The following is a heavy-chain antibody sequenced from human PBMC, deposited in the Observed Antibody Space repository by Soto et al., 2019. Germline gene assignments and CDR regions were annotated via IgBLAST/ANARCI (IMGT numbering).Heavy chain of an antibody. CDR2: SSYNGGT. CDR1: ADSSTISDSY. D-gene: IGHD3-10*01. J-gene: IGHJ4*02. CDR3: ARHRIEVVWRGFDS. Sequence: PSETLSLTCTVSADSSTISDSYWGWLRQPPGKGLQWIGSSSYNGGTFYNPSLKGRVAISIDTSKKHSSLQVTSVTAADTAVYYCARHRIEVVWRGFDSWGQGSPVTVSS. V-gene: IGHV4-39*01.